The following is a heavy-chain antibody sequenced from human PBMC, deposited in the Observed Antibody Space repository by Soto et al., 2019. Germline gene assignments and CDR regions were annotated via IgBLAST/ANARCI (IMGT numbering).Heavy chain of an antibody. Sequence: QVQLVQSGDEAKKPGASVKVSCKASGYIFVNYGIAWVRQAPGQGLEWMGWISPYTGNTHSATQVQGRLTMTTDTSTSTAYMDLGSLTSDDTAVYYCVMVDNYVTPTPQDVWGQGTTVTV. CDR1: GYIFVNYG. J-gene: IGHJ6*02. CDR3: VMVDNYVTPTPQDV. V-gene: IGHV1-18*01. CDR2: ISPYTGNT. D-gene: IGHD3-16*01.